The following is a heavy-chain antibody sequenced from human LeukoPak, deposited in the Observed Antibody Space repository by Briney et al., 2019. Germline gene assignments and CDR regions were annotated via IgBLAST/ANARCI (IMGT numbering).Heavy chain of an antibody. CDR1: GYSISSGYY. V-gene: IGHV4-38-2*02. J-gene: IGHJ4*02. CDR2: IYHSGST. D-gene: IGHD3-16*01. Sequence: PSETLSLTCTVSGYSISSGYYWDWIRQPPGKGLEWIGSIYHSGSTYYNPSLKSRVTISVDTSKNQFSLKLSSVTAADTAVYYCARGRVMITFSENARGYFDYWGQGTLATVSS. CDR3: ARGRVMITFSENARGYFDY.